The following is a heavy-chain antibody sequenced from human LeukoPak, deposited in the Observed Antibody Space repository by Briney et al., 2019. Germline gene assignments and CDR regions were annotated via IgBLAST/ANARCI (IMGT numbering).Heavy chain of an antibody. CDR3: ARGDQYITIFGVAVYYMDV. J-gene: IGHJ6*03. CDR1: GGSISSSSYY. D-gene: IGHD3-3*01. Sequence: PSESLSLTCTASGGSISSSSYYWGWIRQPPGKGLEWIVSIYYSGSTYYNPSLKSRVTISVDTSKNQFSLKLSSVTAADTAVYYCARGDQYITIFGVAVYYMDVWGKGTTVTVSS. V-gene: IGHV4-39*07. CDR2: IYYSGST.